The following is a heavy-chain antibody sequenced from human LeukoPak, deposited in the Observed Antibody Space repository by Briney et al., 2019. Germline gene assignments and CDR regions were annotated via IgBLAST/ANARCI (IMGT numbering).Heavy chain of an antibody. CDR1: GFTFSSYG. D-gene: IGHD6-13*01. J-gene: IGHJ4*02. V-gene: IGHV3-30*18. Sequence: GRALRLSCAASGFTFSSYGMHWVRQAPGKGLEWVAVISYDGSNKYYADSVKGRFTISRDNSKNTLYLQMNSLRAEDTAVYYCAKDISGDSSFWGQGTLVTVSS. CDR2: ISYDGSNK. CDR3: AKDISGDSSF.